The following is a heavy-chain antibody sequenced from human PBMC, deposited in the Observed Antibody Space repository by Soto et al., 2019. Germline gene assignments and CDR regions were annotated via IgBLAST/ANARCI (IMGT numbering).Heavy chain of an antibody. CDR3: ARDGSYGSGSPYYYYGMDV. D-gene: IGHD3-10*01. J-gene: IGHJ6*02. V-gene: IGHV3-21*01. Sequence: GGSLRLSCAASGFTFSSYSMNWVRQAPGKGLEWVSSISSSSSYIYYADSVKGRFTISRDNAKNSLYLQMNSLRAEDTAVYYCARDGSYGSGSPYYYYGMDVWGQGTTVTVSS. CDR1: GFTFSSYS. CDR2: ISSSSSYI.